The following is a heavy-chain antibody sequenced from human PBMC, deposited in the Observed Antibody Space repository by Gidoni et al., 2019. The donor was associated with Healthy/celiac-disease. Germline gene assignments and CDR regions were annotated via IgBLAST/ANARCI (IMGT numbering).Heavy chain of an antibody. CDR1: GITFSSYS. J-gene: IGHJ3*02. V-gene: IGHV3-48*02. CDR3: ARVGIFGARCAFDI. Sequence: EVQLVESGGGLVQPGWSLRLSCAASGITFSSYSMNWVRQAPGKGLEWVSYISSSSSTIYYADSVKGRFTISRDNAKNSLYLQMNSLRDEDTAVYYCARVGIFGARCAFDIWGQGTMVTVSS. CDR2: ISSSSSTI. D-gene: IGHD3-3*01.